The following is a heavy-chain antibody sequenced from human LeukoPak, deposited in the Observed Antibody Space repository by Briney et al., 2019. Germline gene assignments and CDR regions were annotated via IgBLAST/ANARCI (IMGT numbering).Heavy chain of an antibody. CDR2: ISSSSSTI. D-gene: IGHD5-12*01. J-gene: IGHJ4*02. Sequence: PGGTLRLSCAASGFTFSSYGMNWVRQAPGKGLEWVSYISSSSSTIYYADSVKGRFTISRDNAKNSLYLQMNSLRAEDTAVYYCARTGGRSGYKGYFDYWGQGTLVTVSS. CDR1: GFTFSSYG. CDR3: ARTGGRSGYKGYFDY. V-gene: IGHV3-48*01.